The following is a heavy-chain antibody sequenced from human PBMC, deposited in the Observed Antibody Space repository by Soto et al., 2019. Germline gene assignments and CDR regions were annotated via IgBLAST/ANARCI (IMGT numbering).Heavy chain of an antibody. CDR3: AKFGHYDMLTGQGGFGP. CDR2: ISDSGGVI. D-gene: IGHD3-9*01. CDR1: GFTFRHYA. Sequence: EVQLLESGGGLVQPGGSLKLSCAASGFTFRHYAMIWVRQAPGKGLEWVSGISDSGGVIFYADAVRGRFTISRDNSKNTLHMQMNSLRGDDTALYYCAKFGHYDMLTGQGGFGPCGLGTLVTVAS. J-gene: IGHJ5*02. V-gene: IGHV3-23*01.